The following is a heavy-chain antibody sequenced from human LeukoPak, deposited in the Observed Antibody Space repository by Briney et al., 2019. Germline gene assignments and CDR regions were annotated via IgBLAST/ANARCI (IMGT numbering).Heavy chain of an antibody. D-gene: IGHD1-14*01. J-gene: IGHJ6*03. CDR3: ARGGITTNYYYYYMDV. CDR2: MNPNSGNT. V-gene: IGHV1-8*01. CDR1: GYTFTSYD. Sequence: ASVKVSCKASGYTFTSYDINWVRQATGQGLERMGWMNPNSGNTGYAQKFQGRVTMTRNTSISTAYMELSSLRSEDTAVYYCARGGITTNYYYYYMDVWGKGTTVTVSS.